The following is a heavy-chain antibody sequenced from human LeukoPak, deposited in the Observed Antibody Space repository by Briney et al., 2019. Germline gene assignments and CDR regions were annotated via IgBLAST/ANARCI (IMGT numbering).Heavy chain of an antibody. CDR3: ARFAVTTGYERGEDY. D-gene: IGHD4-17*01. CDR2: INHSGST. V-gene: IGHV4-34*01. Sequence: PSETLSLTCAVYGESFSGYYWSWIRQPPGKGLEWIGEINHSGSTNYNPSLKSRVTISVDTSKNQFSLKLSSVTAANTAVYYCARFAVTTGYERGEDYWGQGTLVTVSS. CDR1: GESFSGYY. J-gene: IGHJ4*02.